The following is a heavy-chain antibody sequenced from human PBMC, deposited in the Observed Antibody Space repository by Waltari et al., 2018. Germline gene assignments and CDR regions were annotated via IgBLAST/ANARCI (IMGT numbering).Heavy chain of an antibody. Sequence: VQLQESGPGLVKPSETLSLTCTVSGGSISSHYWSWIRQPPGKGLEWIGYIYYSGSTNYNPSLKSRVTISVDTSKNQFSLKLSSVTAADTAVYYCAREGKSRDGYSNFDYWGQGTLVTVSS. CDR3: AREGKSRDGYSNFDY. CDR2: IYYSGST. J-gene: IGHJ4*02. CDR1: GGSISSHY. D-gene: IGHD2-15*01. V-gene: IGHV4-59*11.